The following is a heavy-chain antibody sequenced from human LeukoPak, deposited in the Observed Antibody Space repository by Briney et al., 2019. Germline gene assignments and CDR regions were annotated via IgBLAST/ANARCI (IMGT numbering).Heavy chain of an antibody. CDR1: EFTFSSYG. D-gene: IGHD1-7*01. CDR2: IRYDGSNK. CDR3: AKGTGTTFSDAFDI. V-gene: IGHV3-30*02. J-gene: IGHJ3*02. Sequence: GGSLRLSCAASEFTFSSYGMHWVRQAPGKGLEWVAFIRYDGSNKYYADSVKGRFTISRDNSKNTLYLQMNSLRAEDTAVYYCAKGTGTTFSDAFDIWGQGTMVTVSS.